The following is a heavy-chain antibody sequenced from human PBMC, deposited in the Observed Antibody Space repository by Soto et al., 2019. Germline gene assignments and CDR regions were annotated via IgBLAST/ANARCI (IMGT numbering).Heavy chain of an antibody. CDR3: ARDSLAVAGESFDY. Sequence: ASVKVSCKASGYTFTSYGISWVRQAPGQGLEWMGWISAYNGNTNYAQKLQGRVTMTTDTSTSTAYMELRSLRSNDTAVYYCARDSLAVAGESFDYWGQGTLVTVSS. CDR2: ISAYNGNT. V-gene: IGHV1-18*01. D-gene: IGHD6-19*01. CDR1: GYTFTSYG. J-gene: IGHJ4*02.